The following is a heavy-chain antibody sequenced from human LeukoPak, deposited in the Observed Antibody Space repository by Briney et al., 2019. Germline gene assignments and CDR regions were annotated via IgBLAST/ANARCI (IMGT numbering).Heavy chain of an antibody. J-gene: IGHJ5*02. D-gene: IGHD2-2*01. CDR2: IYPGDSDT. Sequence: GESLKISCKGSGYSFTSYWIGWVRQMPGKGLEWMGIIYPGDSDTRYSPSFQGQVTISADKSNSTAYLQWSSLKASDTAMYYCARGYCSSTSCCSNWFDPWGQGTLVTVSS. V-gene: IGHV5-51*01. CDR3: ARGYCSSTSCCSNWFDP. CDR1: GYSFTSYW.